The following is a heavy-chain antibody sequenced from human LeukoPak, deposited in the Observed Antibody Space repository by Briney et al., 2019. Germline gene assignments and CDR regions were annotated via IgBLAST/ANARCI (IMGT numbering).Heavy chain of an antibody. CDR2: ISGSGGST. V-gene: IGHV3-23*01. CDR1: GFTFSSYS. D-gene: IGHD4-17*01. CDR3: ARSTVTTPYYFDY. Sequence: GGSLTLSCAASGFTFSSYSMSWVRQAPGKGLEWVSAISGSGGSTYYADSVKGRFTIYRDNSKNTLYLQMNSLRAEDTAVYYCARSTVTTPYYFDYWGQGTLVTVSS. J-gene: IGHJ4*02.